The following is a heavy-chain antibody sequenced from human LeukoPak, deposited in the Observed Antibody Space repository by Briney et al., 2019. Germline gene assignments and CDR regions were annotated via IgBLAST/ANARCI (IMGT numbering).Heavy chain of an antibody. CDR1: GFTFSSYG. D-gene: IGHD6-13*01. CDR3: AKELYSTTWFVY. CDR2: ISYDGTNK. V-gene: IGHV3-30*18. J-gene: IGHJ5*01. Sequence: GGSLRLSCAASGFTFSSYGMHWVRQAPGKGLEWVAVISYDGTNKFYADSVKGRFTISRDNSKNTLFLQMNSLRAGDTAVYYCAKELYSTTWFVYWGQGTLVTVSS.